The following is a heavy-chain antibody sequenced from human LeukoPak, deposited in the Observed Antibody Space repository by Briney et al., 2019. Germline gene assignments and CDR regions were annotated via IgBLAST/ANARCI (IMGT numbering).Heavy chain of an antibody. D-gene: IGHD3-22*01. CDR3: ARHRYDSNGYMDY. V-gene: IGHV4-39*01. J-gene: IGHJ4*02. Sequence: SETLSHTCTVSGGSVSSSSDYWGWIRQPPGKGLEWIGSIYYSGSTYYNPSLKSRVTISVDTSKNRFSLKLSSVTAADTAVYYCARHRYDSNGYMDYWGQGTLVTVSS. CDR1: GGSVSSSSDY. CDR2: IYYSGST.